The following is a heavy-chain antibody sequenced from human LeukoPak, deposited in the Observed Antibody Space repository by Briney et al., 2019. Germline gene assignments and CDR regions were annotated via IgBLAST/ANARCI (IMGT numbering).Heavy chain of an antibody. V-gene: IGHV4-31*03. CDR2: IYYSGST. CDR3: ARSADSSSWYFDY. D-gene: IGHD6-13*01. CDR1: GGSISSGGYY. J-gene: IGHJ4*02. Sequence: PSQTLSLTCTVSGGSISSGGYYWGWIRQHPGKGLEWIGYIYYSGSTYYNPSLKSRVTISVDTSKNQFPLKLSSVTAADTAVYYCARSADSSSWYFDYWGQGTLVTVSS.